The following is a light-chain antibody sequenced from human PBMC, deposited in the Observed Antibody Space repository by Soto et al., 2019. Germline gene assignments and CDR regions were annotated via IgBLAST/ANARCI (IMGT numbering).Light chain of an antibody. CDR1: QGIGSD. V-gene: IGKV1-5*03. CDR2: KAS. J-gene: IGKJ1*01. Sequence: IQMTQSPASLSASVGDRVTITCRASQGIGSDLGWYQQKPWKAPKLLIYKASTLKSGVPSRFSGSGSGTEFTLTISSLQPDDFATYYCQQYGTYLWTFGQGTTVDIK. CDR3: QQYGTYLWT.